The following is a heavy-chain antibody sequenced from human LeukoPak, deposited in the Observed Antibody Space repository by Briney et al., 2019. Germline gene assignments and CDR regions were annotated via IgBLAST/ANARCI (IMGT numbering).Heavy chain of an antibody. J-gene: IGHJ4*02. CDR1: GSTVSSNY. Sequence: GGSLRLSCAASGSTVSSNYMSWVRQAPGKGLEWVSVIYSGGNTYYADSVKGRFTISRDNSKNTLYLQMNSLRTEDTAVYYCAREGYGDYSFDYWGQGTLVTVSS. CDR2: IYSGGNT. CDR3: AREGYGDYSFDY. V-gene: IGHV3-66*01. D-gene: IGHD4-17*01.